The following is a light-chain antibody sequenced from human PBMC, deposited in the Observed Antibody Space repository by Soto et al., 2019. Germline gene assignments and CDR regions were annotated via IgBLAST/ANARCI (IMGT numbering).Light chain of an antibody. J-gene: IGKJ1*01. V-gene: IGKV1-5*03. CDR1: QTISSW. Sequence: DIQMTQSPSTLSVSVGDRFAITCRASQTISSWLAWYQQKPWKAPKLLIYKASTLKSGVPSRFSGSGSGTEFTLTISSLQPDDFATYYCQHYNSYSEAFGQGTKVDIK. CDR2: KAS. CDR3: QHYNSYSEA.